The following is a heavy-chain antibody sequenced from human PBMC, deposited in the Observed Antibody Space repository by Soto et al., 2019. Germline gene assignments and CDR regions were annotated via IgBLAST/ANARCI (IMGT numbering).Heavy chain of an antibody. CDR2: IIPILGIA. V-gene: IGHV1-69*02. CDR3: ECLWPHRSDPLYY. D-gene: IGHD3-16*02. J-gene: IGHJ4*02. Sequence: ASVKVSCKASGGTFSSYTISWVRQAPGQGIEWMGRIIPILGIANYAQKFQGRVTITADKSTSTAYMELSSLRSEDTAVYYCECLWPHRSDPLYYWSQGSLVPVSS. CDR1: GGTFSSYT.